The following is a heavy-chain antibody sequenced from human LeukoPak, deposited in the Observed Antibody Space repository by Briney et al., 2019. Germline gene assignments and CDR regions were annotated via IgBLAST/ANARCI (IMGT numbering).Heavy chain of an antibody. Sequence: GGSLRLSCAASGFTFSSYGMHWVRQAPGKGLEWVAVISYDGSIKYYAESVKGRFTISRENSKNTLHLQMNSLRAEDTAVYYCAKDHYYYGSGIYFMHYFDYWGQGTLVTVSS. CDR3: AKDHYYYGSGIYFMHYFDY. D-gene: IGHD3-10*01. CDR2: ISYDGSIK. CDR1: GFTFSSYG. J-gene: IGHJ4*02. V-gene: IGHV3-30*18.